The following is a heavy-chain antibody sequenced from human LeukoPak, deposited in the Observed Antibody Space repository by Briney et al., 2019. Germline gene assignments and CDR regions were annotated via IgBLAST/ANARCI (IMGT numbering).Heavy chain of an antibody. V-gene: IGHV3-11*01. CDR1: GFTFSDYY. J-gene: IGHJ4*02. CDR2: ISSSGSTI. CDR3: ARDSDAYCSSTSCPLDY. D-gene: IGHD2-2*01. Sequence: PGGSLRLSCAASGFTFSDYYMSWIRQAPGKGLEWVSYISSSGSTIYYADSVKGRFTISRDNAKNSLYLQMNSLRAEDTAVYYCARDSDAYCSSTSCPLDYWGQGTLVTVSS.